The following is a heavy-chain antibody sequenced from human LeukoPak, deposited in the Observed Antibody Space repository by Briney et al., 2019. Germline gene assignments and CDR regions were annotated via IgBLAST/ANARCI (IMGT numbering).Heavy chain of an antibody. J-gene: IGHJ4*02. D-gene: IGHD2/OR15-2a*01. CDR1: GGSISSYY. CDR2: IYYSGSS. V-gene: IGHV4-59*01. CDR3: AGEEGGEYFDY. Sequence: SGTLSLTCTVSGGSISSYYWSWIRQPPGKGLEWVGYIYYSGSSNYNPSLMSGVTISVDTSKNQYYLKLSSVTAADTAVYYCAGEEGGEYFDYCGQGTLVTVSS.